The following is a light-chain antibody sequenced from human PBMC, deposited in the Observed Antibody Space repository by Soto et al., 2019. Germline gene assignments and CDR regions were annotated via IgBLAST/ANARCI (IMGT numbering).Light chain of an antibody. CDR2: AAS. J-gene: IGKJ2*01. CDR1: QSISSY. Sequence: DIQMTQSPSSLSASVGDRVTITCRASQSISSYLTWYQQKPRKAPELLIYAASSLQSGVPSRFSGSGSGTDFTLTISSLQPEDFATYYCQQSDSTPFTFGQGTSLEIK. CDR3: QQSDSTPFT. V-gene: IGKV1-39*01.